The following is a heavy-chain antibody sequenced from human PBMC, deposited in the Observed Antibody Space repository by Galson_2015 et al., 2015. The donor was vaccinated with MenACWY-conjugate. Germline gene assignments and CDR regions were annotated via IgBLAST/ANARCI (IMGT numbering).Heavy chain of an antibody. CDR3: ARGTYGDFPYYYYGMDV. CDR2: ISAYNGNT. Sequence: SVKVSCKASGYTFTSYGISWVRQAPGQGLEWMGWISAYNGNTNYAQKLQGRVTMTTDTSTSTAYMELRSPRSDDTAVYYCARGTYGDFPYYYYGMDVWSQGTTVTVSS. V-gene: IGHV1-18*04. J-gene: IGHJ6*02. CDR1: GYTFTSYG. D-gene: IGHD4-17*01.